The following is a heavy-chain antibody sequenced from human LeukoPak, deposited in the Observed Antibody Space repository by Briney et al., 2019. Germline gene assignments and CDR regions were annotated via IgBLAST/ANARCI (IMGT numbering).Heavy chain of an antibody. CDR2: ISSSSSYI. J-gene: IGHJ4*02. Sequence: GGSLRLSCAASGFTFSSYSMNWVRQAPGKGLEWVSSISSSSSYIYYADSVKGRFTISRDNSKNTLYLQMNSLRPEDTAVYYCARDRTLGATLDFWGQGTLVTVSS. V-gene: IGHV3-21*01. D-gene: IGHD1-26*01. CDR3: ARDRTLGATLDF. CDR1: GFTFSSYS.